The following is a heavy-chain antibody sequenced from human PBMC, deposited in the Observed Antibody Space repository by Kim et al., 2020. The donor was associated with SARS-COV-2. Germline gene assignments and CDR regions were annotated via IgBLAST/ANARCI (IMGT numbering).Heavy chain of an antibody. J-gene: IGHJ6*02. CDR2: ISSSGSTI. Sequence: GGSLRLSCAASGFTFSSYEMNWVRQAPGKGLEWVSYISSSGSTIYYADSVKGRFTISRDNAKNSLYLQMNSLRAEDTAVYYCARGDDSSGYYYYYYGMDVWGQGTTVTVSS. V-gene: IGHV3-48*03. CDR1: GFTFSSYE. CDR3: ARGDDSSGYYYYYYGMDV. D-gene: IGHD3-22*01.